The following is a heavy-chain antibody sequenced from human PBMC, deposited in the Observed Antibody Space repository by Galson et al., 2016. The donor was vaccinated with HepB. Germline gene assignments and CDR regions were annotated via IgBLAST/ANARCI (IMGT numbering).Heavy chain of an antibody. V-gene: IGHV4-39*01. CDR1: GDSITDRGYH. J-gene: IGHJ4*03. CDR2: LFSRATT. CDR3: TRHLFRGCVPGY. D-gene: IGHD6-19*01. Sequence: SETLSLTCTISGDSITDRGYHWGWIRQPPGKGLEWIGSLFSRATTYYNPSLRSRVTISADTSKNHLYLNLTSLTAADTAVYHCTRHLFRGCVPGYWGQGTLVTVSS.